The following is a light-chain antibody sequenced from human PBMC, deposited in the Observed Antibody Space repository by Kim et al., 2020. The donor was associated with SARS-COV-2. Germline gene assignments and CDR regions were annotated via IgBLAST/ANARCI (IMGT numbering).Light chain of an antibody. Sequence: PGERATLSCWASQIVSSTYLAWYQQKPGQAARLLIKGTSARAAGVPERFSGSGSGRDFTLTINRVEPEDSATYYCQQYGGSPPWTFGQGTKVDIK. J-gene: IGKJ1*01. CDR2: GTS. CDR1: QIVSSTY. V-gene: IGKV3-20*01. CDR3: QQYGGSPPWT.